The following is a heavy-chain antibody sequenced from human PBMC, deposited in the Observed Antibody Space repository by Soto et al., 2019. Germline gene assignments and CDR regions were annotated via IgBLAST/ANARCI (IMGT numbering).Heavy chain of an antibody. CDR2: IYSGGST. CDR1: GFTVSSNY. Sequence: EVQLVESGGGLVQPGGSLRLSCAASGFTVSSNYMSWVRQAPGKWLEWVSVIYSGGSTYYVDSVKGRFTISRDNSKNTLDLQMNSLRAEDTAVYYCARSFLEWLPKSYYFDYWGQGTLVTVSS. D-gene: IGHD3-3*02. J-gene: IGHJ4*02. CDR3: ARSFLEWLPKSYYFDY. V-gene: IGHV3-66*01.